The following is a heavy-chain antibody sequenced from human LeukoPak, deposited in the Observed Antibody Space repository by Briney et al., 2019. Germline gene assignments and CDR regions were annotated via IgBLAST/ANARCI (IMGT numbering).Heavy chain of an antibody. V-gene: IGHV1-3*01. D-gene: IGHD3-3*01. CDR2: INAGNGNT. CDR3: ARALRVWSGYYNWFDP. Sequence: ASVTVSCKASGYTFTSYAMHWVRQAPGQRLEWMGWINAGNGNTKYSQKFQGRVTITRDTSASTAYMELSSLRSEDTAVYYCARALRVWSGYYNWFDPWGQGTLVTVSS. CDR1: GYTFTSYA. J-gene: IGHJ5*02.